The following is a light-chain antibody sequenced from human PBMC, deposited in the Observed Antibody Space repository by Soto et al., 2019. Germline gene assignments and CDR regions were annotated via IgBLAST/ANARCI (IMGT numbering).Light chain of an antibody. CDR3: QVWDSSSDHRV. Sequence: SYELTQPPSVSVAPGKTASITCGGNNIGSTSVHWYQQKPGQAPVLVIYYDSDRPSGIPERFSGSNSGNTATLTISRVEAGDEGDYHCQVWDSSSDHRVFGGWTQLTVL. CDR2: YDS. CDR1: NIGSTS. J-gene: IGLJ2*01. V-gene: IGLV3-21*04.